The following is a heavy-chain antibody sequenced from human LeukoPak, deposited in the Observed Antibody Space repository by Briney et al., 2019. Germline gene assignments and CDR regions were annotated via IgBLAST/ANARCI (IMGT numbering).Heavy chain of an antibody. CDR3: ARGADTGSYGSLVYFDY. CDR1: GYTFTSYG. Sequence: ASVKVSCKASGYTFTSYGISWVRQATGQGLEWMGLISAYSGNTNFAQKLQGRVTMTTDTSTSTAYMELRSLRSDGTAVYFCARGADTGSYGSLVYFDYWGQGTLVTVSS. V-gene: IGHV1-18*01. J-gene: IGHJ4*02. CDR2: ISAYSGNT. D-gene: IGHD3-16*01.